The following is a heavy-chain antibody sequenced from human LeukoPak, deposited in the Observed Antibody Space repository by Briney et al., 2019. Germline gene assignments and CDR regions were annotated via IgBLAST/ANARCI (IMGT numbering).Heavy chain of an antibody. V-gene: IGHV3-48*03. J-gene: IGHJ6*03. CDR1: GFTFSSYE. Sequence: GGSLRLSCAASGFTFSSYEMNWVRQAPGKGLEWVSYISSSGSTIYYADSVKGRFTISRDNAKNSLYLQMNSLRAEDTAVYYCARAHGPGSYSYYYYYYYMDVWGKGTTVTISS. D-gene: IGHD3-10*01. CDR3: ARAHGPGSYSYYYYYYYMDV. CDR2: ISSSGSTI.